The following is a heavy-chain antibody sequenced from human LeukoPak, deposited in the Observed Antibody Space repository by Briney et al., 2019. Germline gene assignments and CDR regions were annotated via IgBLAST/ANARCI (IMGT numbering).Heavy chain of an antibody. J-gene: IGHJ4*02. Sequence: PSETLSLTCTVSGGSISTYYWSWIRQPPGKGLEWIGEINHSGSTNYNPSLKSRVTISVDTSKNQFSLKLSSVTAADTAVYYCARAAGRVIDYWGQGTLVTVSS. CDR2: INHSGST. CDR3: ARAAGRVIDY. D-gene: IGHD3-22*01. CDR1: GGSISTYY. V-gene: IGHV4-34*01.